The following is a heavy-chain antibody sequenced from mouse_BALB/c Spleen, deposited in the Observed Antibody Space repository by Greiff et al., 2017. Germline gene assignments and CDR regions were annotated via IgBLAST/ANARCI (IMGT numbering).Heavy chain of an antibody. D-gene: IGHD2-1*01. CDR2: INPYNDGT. CDR1: GYTFTSYV. CDR3: ARGGFYGNRGYYYAMDY. Sequence: SGPELVKPGASVKMSCKASGYTFTSYVMHWVKQKPGQGLEWIGYINPYNDGTKYNEKFKGKATLTSDKSSSTAYMELSSLTSEDSAVYYCARGGFYGNRGYYYAMDYWGQGTSVTVSS. J-gene: IGHJ4*01. V-gene: IGHV1-14*01.